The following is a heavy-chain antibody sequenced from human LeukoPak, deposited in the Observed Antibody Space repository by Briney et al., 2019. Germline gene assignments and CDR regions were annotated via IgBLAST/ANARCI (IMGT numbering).Heavy chain of an antibody. Sequence: ASVKVSCKASGYTFTRYHMHWVRKTPGQGLEWMGWINPNTGDTNYGRKFQGRVTMTRDTSINTAYMELRSLRSDDTAVYYCARSRRVGNGEYPDYWGQGTLVTVSS. CDR3: ARSRRVGNGEYPDY. CDR2: INPNTGDT. V-gene: IGHV1-2*02. CDR1: GYTFTRYH. D-gene: IGHD3-10*01. J-gene: IGHJ4*02.